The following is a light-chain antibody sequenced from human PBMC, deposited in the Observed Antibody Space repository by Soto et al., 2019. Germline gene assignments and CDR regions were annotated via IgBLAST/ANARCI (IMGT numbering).Light chain of an antibody. J-gene: IGKJ2*01. Sequence: EIVLTQSPGTLSLSPGERATLSCRASQSVSTSSLAWYQQNPGQAPKLLIYGASNRATGIPDRFSGSGSGTDFTLTISRLEPEDFAVFYCQQYSSSPPTFGQGTKLEIK. CDR1: QSVSTSS. CDR3: QQYSSSPPT. V-gene: IGKV3-20*01. CDR2: GAS.